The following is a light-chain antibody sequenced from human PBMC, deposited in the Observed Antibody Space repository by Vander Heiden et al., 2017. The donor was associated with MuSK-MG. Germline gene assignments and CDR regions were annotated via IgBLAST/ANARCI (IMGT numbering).Light chain of an antibody. CDR3: QQYNDWPPLT. V-gene: IGKV3-15*01. CDR2: GTS. Sequence: IVMTQSPATLAVYPGERATLSCRASQSVSSNLAWYQQKPGKAPRLLIYGTSTRATGIPARFSCSGSGTEFTLTINSLQSEDFAVYYCQQYNDWPPLTFGGWTTVEIK. CDR1: QSVSSN. J-gene: IGKJ4*01.